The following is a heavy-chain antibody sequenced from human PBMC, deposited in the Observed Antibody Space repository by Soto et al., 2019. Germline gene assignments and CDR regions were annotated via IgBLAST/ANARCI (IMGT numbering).Heavy chain of an antibody. V-gene: IGHV1-18*01. Sequence: QVQLVQSGDEVKKPGASVKVSCRASGYIFVNNDIAWVGQAPGQGLEWMGWISPYTGNTHSATKVQGRLTMTTDTSTSTAYMDLGSLTSDDTAVYYCVMVDNYVTPTPQDVWGQGTTVTVSS. J-gene: IGHJ6*02. CDR2: ISPYTGNT. D-gene: IGHD3-16*01. CDR3: VMVDNYVTPTPQDV. CDR1: GYIFVNND.